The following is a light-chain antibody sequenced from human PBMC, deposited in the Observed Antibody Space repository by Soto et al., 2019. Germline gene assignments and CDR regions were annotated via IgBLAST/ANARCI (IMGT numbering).Light chain of an antibody. CDR3: SSYTSSSTLG. J-gene: IGLJ2*01. CDR2: EVS. V-gene: IGLV2-14*01. CDR1: SSDVGGYNY. Sequence: QSALTQPASVSGSPGQSITISCTGTSSDVGGYNYVSWYQQHPGKAPKLMIYEVSNRPSGVSNRFSGSKSGNTAALTISGLQAEDEADYYCSSYTSSSTLGFGGGTKRTVL.